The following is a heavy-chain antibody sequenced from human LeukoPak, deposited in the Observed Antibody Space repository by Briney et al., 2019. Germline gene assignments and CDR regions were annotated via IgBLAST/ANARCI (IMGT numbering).Heavy chain of an antibody. V-gene: IGHV1-69*05. D-gene: IGHD6-13*01. CDR1: GGTFSSYA. CDR3: ARGGQQLVYYYYYYMDV. Sequence: SVKVSCKASGGTFSSYAISWVRQAPGQGLEWMGGIIPIFGTANYAQKFQGRVTITTDESTSTAYMELSSLRPEDTAVYYCARGGQQLVYYYYYYMDVWGKGITVTVSS. CDR2: IIPIFGTA. J-gene: IGHJ6*03.